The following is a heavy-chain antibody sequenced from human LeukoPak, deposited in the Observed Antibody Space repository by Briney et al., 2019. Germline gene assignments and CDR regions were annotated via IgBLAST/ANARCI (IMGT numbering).Heavy chain of an antibody. Sequence: GGSLRLSCAASGSTFSDYYMNWVRQAPGKGLDWISYISSSGSTTYYADSVEGRFTISRDNVKNSLYLEMNSLRAEDTAVYYCARGSVQLRKSAFDIWGQGTMVTVSS. CDR3: ARGSVQLRKSAFDI. V-gene: IGHV3-11*04. J-gene: IGHJ3*02. CDR2: ISSSGSTT. CDR1: GSTFSDYY. D-gene: IGHD2-2*01.